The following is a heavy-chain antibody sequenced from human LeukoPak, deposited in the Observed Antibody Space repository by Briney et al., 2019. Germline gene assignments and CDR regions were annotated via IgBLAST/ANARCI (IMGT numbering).Heavy chain of an antibody. D-gene: IGHD3-3*01. V-gene: IGHV3-11*04. CDR3: ARTYYDFWSGYPESANFDY. CDR1: GFTFSDYY. CDR2: ISSSGSTI. J-gene: IGHJ4*02. Sequence: GGSLTLSCAASGFTFSDYYMSWIRQAAGKGLEWVSYISSSGSTIYYADSVKGRFTIARDNAKNSLYLQMNSLRAEDTAVYYCARTYYDFWSGYPESANFDYWGQGTLVTVSS.